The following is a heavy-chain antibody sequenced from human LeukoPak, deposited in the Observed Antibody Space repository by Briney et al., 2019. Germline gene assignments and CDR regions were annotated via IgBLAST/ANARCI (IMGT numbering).Heavy chain of an antibody. V-gene: IGHV3-7*03. D-gene: IGHD5-18*01. J-gene: IGHJ4*02. CDR3: AKVAGYSYVGVYYFDD. CDR2: IKQDGSEK. Sequence: GGSLRLSCAASGFTFSNYWMSWVRQAPGKGLEWVANIKQDGSEKYYVDSVKGRFTISRDNSKNTLYVQMNSLRAEDTAVYYCAKVAGYSYVGVYYFDDWGQGTLVTVSS. CDR1: GFTFSNYW.